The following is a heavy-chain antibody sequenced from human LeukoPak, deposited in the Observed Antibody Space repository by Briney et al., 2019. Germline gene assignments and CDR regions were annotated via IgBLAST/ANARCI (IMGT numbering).Heavy chain of an antibody. D-gene: IGHD3-16*01. CDR3: CRQPYVWGSPGAFDI. J-gene: IGHJ3*02. V-gene: IGHV4-34*01. CDR2: INHSGST. Sequence: PSETLSLTCAVYGGSFSGYYWSWIRQPPGKGLEWIGEINHSGSTNYNPSLKSRVTISVDTSKNQFSLELSSVTAADTAVYYCCRQPYVWGSPGAFDIWGQGTMVTVSS. CDR1: GGSFSGYY.